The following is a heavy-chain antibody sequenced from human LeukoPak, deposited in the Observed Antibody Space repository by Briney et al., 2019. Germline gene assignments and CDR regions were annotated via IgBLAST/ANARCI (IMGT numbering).Heavy chain of an antibody. J-gene: IGHJ4*02. D-gene: IGHD1-26*01. CDR3: ATDRGGSYYY. CDR2: VDPEDGET. V-gene: IGHV1-69-2*01. Sequence: GASVKISCKVSGYTFTDYYMHWVQQAPGKVLEWMGLVDPEDGETIYAEKFQGRVTITADTSTDAAYMELSSLRSEDTAVYYCATDRGGSYYYWGQGTLVTVSS. CDR1: GYTFTDYY.